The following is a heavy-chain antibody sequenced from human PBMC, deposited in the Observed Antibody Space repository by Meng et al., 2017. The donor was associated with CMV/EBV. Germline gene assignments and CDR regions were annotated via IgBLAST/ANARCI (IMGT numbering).Heavy chain of an antibody. CDR1: AFSLSTSGVG. V-gene: IGHV2-5*02. CDR2: IYWDDDK. J-gene: IGHJ4*02. CDR3: ARIAAAGRFDY. Sequence: HITLKDSRPPPLTPTQPLTLSRPFSAFSLSTSGVGVGCILQPPGNALEWLALIYWDDDKRYSPSLKSRLTITKDTSKNQVVLTMTNMDPVDTATYYCARIAAAGRFDYWGQGTLVTVSS. D-gene: IGHD6-13*01.